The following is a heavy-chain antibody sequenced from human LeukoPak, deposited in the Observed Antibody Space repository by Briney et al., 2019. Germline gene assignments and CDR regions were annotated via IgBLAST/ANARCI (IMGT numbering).Heavy chain of an antibody. CDR3: ARDLSVGEMATIYLFDY. CDR1: GFIFSNYA. Sequence: GGSLRLSCAATGFIFSNYAMNWVRQAPGKGLEWVSIISGSGDSTHYADSVKGRFTISRDNSKNTLYLQMNSLRAEDTAVYYCARDLSVGEMATIYLFDYWGQGTLVTVSS. D-gene: IGHD5-24*01. CDR2: ISGSGDST. V-gene: IGHV3-23*01. J-gene: IGHJ4*02.